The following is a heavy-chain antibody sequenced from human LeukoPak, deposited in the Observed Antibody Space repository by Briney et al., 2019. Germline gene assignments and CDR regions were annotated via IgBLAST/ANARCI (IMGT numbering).Heavy chain of an antibody. Sequence: GGSLRLSCAASGXTVSSNYMSWVRQAPGKGLEWASVIYSGGSTYYADSVKGRFTISRDNSKNTLYLQMNSLRAEDAAVYYCARGPRRYFDYWGQGTLVTVSS. CDR3: ARGPRRYFDY. CDR1: GXTVSSNY. CDR2: IYSGGST. J-gene: IGHJ4*02. V-gene: IGHV3-66*01.